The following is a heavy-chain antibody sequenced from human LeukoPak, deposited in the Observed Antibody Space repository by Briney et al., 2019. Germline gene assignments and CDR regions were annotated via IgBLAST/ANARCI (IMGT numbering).Heavy chain of an antibody. CDR2: IYYSGST. Sequence: SETLSLTCTVSGVSISGYYWNWIRQPPGKGLEWIGYIYYSGSTNYNPSLKSRVTVSLDTSKNQFSLKLSSVTAADTAVYYCARSPKYYYDSSGYYSGRNWFDPWGQGTLVTVSS. J-gene: IGHJ5*02. CDR3: ARSPKYYYDSSGYYSGRNWFDP. V-gene: IGHV4-59*12. D-gene: IGHD3-22*01. CDR1: GVSISGYY.